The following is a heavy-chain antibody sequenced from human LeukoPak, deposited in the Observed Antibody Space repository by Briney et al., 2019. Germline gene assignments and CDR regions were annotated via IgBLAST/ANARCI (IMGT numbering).Heavy chain of an antibody. CDR1: GFTFSNCA. CDR3: ARHYYDSSGSHAFDI. Sequence: GRSLRLSCAASGFTFSNCAMHWIRQAPGKGLEWVAVISYDGSNKYYADSVKGRFTISGDNSKNTLYLQMNSLRAEDTAVYYCARHYYDSSGSHAFDIWGQGTMVTVSS. V-gene: IGHV3-30-3*01. J-gene: IGHJ3*02. D-gene: IGHD3-22*01. CDR2: ISYDGSNK.